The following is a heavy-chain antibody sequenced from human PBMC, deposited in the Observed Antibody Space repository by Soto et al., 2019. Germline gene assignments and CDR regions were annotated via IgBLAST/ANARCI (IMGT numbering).Heavy chain of an antibody. CDR1: GFTFSSYA. D-gene: IGHD1-1*01. V-gene: IGHV3-23*01. J-gene: IGHJ4*02. CDR3: AKEELERQVSGFDY. Sequence: EVQLLESGGGLVQPGGSLRLSCAASGFTFSSYAMSWVRQATGKGLWCVSAISGCGGSTYYADSVKGRFTISRDNSKNTLYLQMNSLRAEDTAVYYCAKEELERQVSGFDYWCQGTLVTVSS. CDR2: ISGCGGST.